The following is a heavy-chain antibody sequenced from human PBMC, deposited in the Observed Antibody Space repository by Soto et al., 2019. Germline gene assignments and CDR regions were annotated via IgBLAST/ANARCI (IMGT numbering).Heavy chain of an antibody. Sequence: SETLSLTCTVSGGSISSSSYYWGWIRQPPGKGLEWIGSIYYSGSTYCNPSLKSRVTISVDTSKNQFSLKLSSVTAADTAVYYCARKGYSYGYSHYYYYGMDVWGQGTTVTVSS. V-gene: IGHV4-39*01. CDR3: ARKGYSYGYSHYYYYGMDV. CDR1: GGSISSSSYY. CDR2: IYYSGST. D-gene: IGHD5-18*01. J-gene: IGHJ6*02.